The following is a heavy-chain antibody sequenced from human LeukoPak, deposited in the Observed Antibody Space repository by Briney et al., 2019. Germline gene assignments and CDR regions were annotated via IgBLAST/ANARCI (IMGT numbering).Heavy chain of an antibody. D-gene: IGHD2-15*01. CDR1: GFTFSNAW. J-gene: IGHJ6*03. CDR3: IVARTGSGVKGYYYMDV. CDR2: IKSKTDGGTT. V-gene: IGHV3-15*01. Sequence: GGSLRLSCAASGFTFSNAWMSWVRQAPGKGLEWVGRIKSKTDGGTTDYAAPVKGRFAISRDDSKNTLYLQMNSLKTEDTAVYYCIVARTGSGVKGYYYMDVWGKGTTVTVSS.